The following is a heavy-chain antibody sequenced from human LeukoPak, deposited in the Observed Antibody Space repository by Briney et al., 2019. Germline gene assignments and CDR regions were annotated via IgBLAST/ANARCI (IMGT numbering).Heavy chain of an antibody. D-gene: IGHD7-27*01. CDR1: GFTFSSYG. CDR2: ISFDGSHK. J-gene: IGHJ4*02. Sequence: GRSLRLSCAASGFTFSSYGMHWVRQAPGKGLEWVAVISFDGSHKYYADSVKGRFTISRDNSKNTLYLQMNSLRAEDTAVYYCARDGDPTGYFDYWGQGTLVTVSS. V-gene: IGHV3-30*03. CDR3: ARDGDPTGYFDY.